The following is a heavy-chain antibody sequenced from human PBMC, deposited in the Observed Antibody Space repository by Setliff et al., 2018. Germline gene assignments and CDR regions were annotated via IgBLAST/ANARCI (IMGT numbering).Heavy chain of an antibody. CDR2: IYHTGST. CDR3: ARMTGFLYMDV. Sequence: PSETLSLTCAVSGGSISSSNWWSWVRQPPGKGLEWIGEIYHTGSTNYNPSLKSRLTISVDKSKNQFSLRLSSVTAADTAVYYCARMTGFLYMDVWGKGTPVTVSS. D-gene: IGHD3-3*01. CDR1: GGSISSSNW. J-gene: IGHJ6*04. V-gene: IGHV4-4*02.